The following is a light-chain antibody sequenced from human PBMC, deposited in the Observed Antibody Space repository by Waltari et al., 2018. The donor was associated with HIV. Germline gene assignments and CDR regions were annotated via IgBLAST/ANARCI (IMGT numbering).Light chain of an antibody. CDR1: SSNIGSDY. CDR3: AAWDGSLSGVV. V-gene: IGLV1-47*01. CDR2: RNN. J-gene: IGLJ2*01. Sequence: QAVLTQPPSASGTPVQGVTISCSGTSSNIGSDYVYCYQQLPRTAPKLLIYRNNHRPSGVPDRFSGSKSGTSASLAISGLRSEDEADYYCAAWDGSLSGVVFGGGTKLTVL.